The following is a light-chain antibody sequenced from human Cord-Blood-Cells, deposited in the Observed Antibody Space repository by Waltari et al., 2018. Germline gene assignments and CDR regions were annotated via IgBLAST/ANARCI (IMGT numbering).Light chain of an antibody. CDR2: DVS. Sequence: QSALTQPASVSGSPGQSITISCTGTSSDVGGYNYVSWYQQHPGKAPKLVIYDVSNRPSGVSNRFSGSKSGNTASLTISGLQAEDEADYYRSSYTSSSTWVFGGGTKLTVL. CDR3: SSYTSSSTWV. CDR1: SSDVGGYNY. V-gene: IGLV2-14*01. J-gene: IGLJ3*02.